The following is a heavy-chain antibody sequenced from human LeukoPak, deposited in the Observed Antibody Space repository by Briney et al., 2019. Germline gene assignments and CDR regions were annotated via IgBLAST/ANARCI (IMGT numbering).Heavy chain of an antibody. CDR3: ARDVNSYAKLDY. Sequence: GGPWRPPCAAPGFTFITYTRNWAGQAPGKGREGVSFISSSGATVYYADSVKGRFTISRDNAKNSLFLQMSSLRDEDTAVYYCARDVNSYAKLDYWGRGTLVTVSS. CDR2: ISSSGATV. V-gene: IGHV3-48*02. CDR1: GFTFITYT. D-gene: IGHD5-18*01. J-gene: IGHJ4*02.